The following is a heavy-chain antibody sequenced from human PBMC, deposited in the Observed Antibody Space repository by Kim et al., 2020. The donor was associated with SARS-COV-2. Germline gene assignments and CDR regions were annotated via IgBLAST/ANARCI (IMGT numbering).Heavy chain of an antibody. Sequence: SETLSLTCTVSGGSISSSSYYWGWIRQPPGKGLEWIGSIYYSGSTYYNPSLKSRVTISVDTSKNQFSLKLSSVTAADTAVYYCARQIKQQLAPPDYWGQGTLVTVSS. J-gene: IGHJ4*02. D-gene: IGHD6-13*01. V-gene: IGHV4-39*01. CDR2: IYYSGST. CDR1: GGSISSSSYY. CDR3: ARQIKQQLAPPDY.